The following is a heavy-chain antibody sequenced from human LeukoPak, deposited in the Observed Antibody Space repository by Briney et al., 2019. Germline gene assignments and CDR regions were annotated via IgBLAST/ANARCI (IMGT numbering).Heavy chain of an antibody. V-gene: IGHV3-23*01. J-gene: IGHJ4*02. CDR1: GFTFSSYA. CDR3: AKWPAVGLSEYYFDY. CDR2: ISGSGGST. D-gene: IGHD6-19*01. Sequence: GGSLRLSCAASGFTFSSYAMSWVRQAPGKGLEWVSAISGSGGSTYYADSVKGRFTISRDNSKNTLYLQMNGLRAEDTAVYYCAKWPAVGLSEYYFDYWGQGTLVTVSS.